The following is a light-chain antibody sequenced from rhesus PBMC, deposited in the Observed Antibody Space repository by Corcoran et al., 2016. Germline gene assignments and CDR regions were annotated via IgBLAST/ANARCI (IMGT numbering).Light chain of an antibody. J-gene: IGKJ1*01. Sequence: DIQMTQSPSSLSASVGDRVTITCRASQGISNYLAWYQQKTGETPKLLIYAASGLQSGIPSRFSGSGSGTDFTLTISSLQSEDFATYYCQHYYSTPRTFGQGTKVEIK. V-gene: IGKV1-25*02. CDR3: QHYYSTPRT. CDR2: AAS. CDR1: QGISNY.